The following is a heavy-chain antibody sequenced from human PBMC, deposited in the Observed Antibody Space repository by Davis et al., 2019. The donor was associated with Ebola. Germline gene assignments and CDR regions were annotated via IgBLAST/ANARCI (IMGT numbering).Heavy chain of an antibody. V-gene: IGHV3-23*01. J-gene: IGHJ4*02. CDR1: GGSISSYY. CDR3: AKSGSGWYFLDY. CDR2: ISGSGVST. D-gene: IGHD6-19*01. Sequence: ETLSLTCTVSGGSISSYYWSWVRQAPGKGLEWVSPISGSGVSTYYADSVKGRFTISRDNSKNTLYLQMNSLRAEDTAVYYCAKSGSGWYFLDYWGQGTLVTVSS.